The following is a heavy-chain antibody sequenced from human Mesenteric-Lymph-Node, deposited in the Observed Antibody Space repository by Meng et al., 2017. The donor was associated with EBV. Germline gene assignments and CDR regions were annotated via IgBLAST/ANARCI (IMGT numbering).Heavy chain of an antibody. CDR2: IYYSGSA. Sequence: QLTMYGPRRVNPSGTLVLTSTVAGCHVSSGSYYWSWMQQPPGKGLEWSGYIYYSGSANYNPSLKSRVTISVDTSKNQFSLKLSSVTAADTAVYYCGRGRTYWYFDLWGRGTLVTVSS. CDR1: GCHVSSGSYY. CDR3: GRGRTYWYFDL. V-gene: IGHV4-61*01. J-gene: IGHJ2*01.